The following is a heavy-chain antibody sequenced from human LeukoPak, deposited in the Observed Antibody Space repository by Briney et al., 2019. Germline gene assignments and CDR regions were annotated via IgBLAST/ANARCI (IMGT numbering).Heavy chain of an antibody. J-gene: IGHJ6*03. Sequence: ASVKVSCKASGYTFTSYGISWVRQAPGQGLGWMGWISAYNGNTNYAQKLQGRVTMTTDTSTSTAYMELRSLRSDDTAVYYCARTRYCSSTSCYYYYYYYMDVWGKGTTVTISS. D-gene: IGHD2-2*01. CDR1: GYTFTSYG. CDR2: ISAYNGNT. V-gene: IGHV1-18*01. CDR3: ARTRYCSSTSCYYYYYYYMDV.